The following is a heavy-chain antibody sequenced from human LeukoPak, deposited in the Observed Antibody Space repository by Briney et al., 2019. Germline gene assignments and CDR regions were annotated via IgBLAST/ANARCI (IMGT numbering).Heavy chain of an antibody. V-gene: IGHV1-2*02. CDR3: TRRMTTIVNNYFDP. CDR2: INPKNGDT. D-gene: IGHD3-22*01. Sequence: ASVKVSCKASGYSFTGQYMHWMRQAPGQGLERMGWINPKNGDTNYAQKFQGRVTLTRDTSISTAYMELGGLRTDDTAVYFCTRRMTTIVNNYFDPWGQGTLVIVSS. J-gene: IGHJ5*02. CDR1: GYSFTGQY.